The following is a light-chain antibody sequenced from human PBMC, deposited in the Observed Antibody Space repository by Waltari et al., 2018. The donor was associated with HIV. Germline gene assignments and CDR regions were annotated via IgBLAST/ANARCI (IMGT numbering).Light chain of an antibody. CDR2: RAS. CDR3: QQYGTSSYT. Sequence: DIQMTQSPSTLSASVGDRVIITCRASQSISNWLAWYQQKPGKAPNLLIYRASSLQTGVPSRFSGSGSGTDFTLTISSLQPDDFATYYCQQYGTSSYTFGQGTKLDLK. CDR1: QSISNW. V-gene: IGKV1-5*03. J-gene: IGKJ2*01.